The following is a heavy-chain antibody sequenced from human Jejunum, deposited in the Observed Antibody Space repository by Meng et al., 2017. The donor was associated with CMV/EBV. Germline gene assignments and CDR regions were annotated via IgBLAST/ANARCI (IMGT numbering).Heavy chain of an antibody. D-gene: IGHD6-13*01. Sequence: QLQLQESGPGLVKPSETLSLTCIVSGGSISSSDSYWGWIRQPPGKGLEWIGSIYYSGSTYYNPSLKSRVAMSVDTSKNQFSLNLSSVTAADTAVYYCARGTAAAGHGFDYWGQGTLVTVSS. V-gene: IGHV4-39*07. CDR3: ARGTAAAGHGFDY. CDR2: IYYSGST. CDR1: GGSISSSDSY. J-gene: IGHJ4*02.